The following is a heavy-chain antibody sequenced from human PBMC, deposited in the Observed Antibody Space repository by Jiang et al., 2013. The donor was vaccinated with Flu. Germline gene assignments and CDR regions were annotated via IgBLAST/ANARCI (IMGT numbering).Heavy chain of an antibody. CDR2: ISPSSGYV. CDR1: GFTFINYN. Sequence: VQLVESGGGLVKPGGSLRLSCAASGFTFINYNMIWVRQAPGKGLEWVSSISPSSGYVYYADSVKGRFTISRDNAEDSLFLDMNSLGADDTAVYYCARVTGSYPKIDYWGHGTLVT. J-gene: IGHJ4*01. V-gene: IGHV3-21*01. D-gene: IGHD1-26*01. CDR3: ARVTGSYPKIDY.